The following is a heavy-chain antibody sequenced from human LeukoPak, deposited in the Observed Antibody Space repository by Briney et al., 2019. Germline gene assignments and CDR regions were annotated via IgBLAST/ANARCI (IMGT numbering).Heavy chain of an antibody. J-gene: IGHJ4*02. CDR2: IIPIFGTA. D-gene: IGHD3-22*01. CDR3: ARNYYDSSGYYYS. CDR1: GGTFSSYA. V-gene: IGHV1-69*05. Sequence: GASVKDSCKASGGTFSSYAISWVRQAPGQGLEWMGGIIPIFGTANYTQKYQGRVTITTDESTSTAYMELSSLRSEDTAVYYCARNYYDSSGYYYSWGQGTLVTVSS.